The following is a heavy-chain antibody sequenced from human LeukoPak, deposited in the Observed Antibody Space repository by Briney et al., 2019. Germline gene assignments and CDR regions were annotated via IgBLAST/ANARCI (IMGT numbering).Heavy chain of an antibody. CDR1: GGTFSGYP. V-gene: IGHV1-69*13. J-gene: IGHJ3*02. CDR2: IIPVFGTA. D-gene: IGHD3-22*01. CDR3: ARDYDSSGFFAFDI. Sequence: SVRVSCKASGGTFSGYPISWVRQAPGQGLEWMGGIIPVFGTASYAQKFQGRVTITADESTSTAYMELSSLRSEDTAVYYCARDYDSSGFFAFDIWGQGTMVTVSS.